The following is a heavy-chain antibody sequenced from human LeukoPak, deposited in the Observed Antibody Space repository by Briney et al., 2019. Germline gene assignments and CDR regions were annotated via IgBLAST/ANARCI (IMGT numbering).Heavy chain of an antibody. CDR3: ASPTMTTATIGAFDI. J-gene: IGHJ3*02. Sequence: GGSLRLSCAASGFTVSSNYMSWVRQAPGKGLEWVSVIYSGGSTYYADSVKGRFTISRDNSKNTLYLQMNSLRAEDTAVYYCASPTMTTATIGAFDIWGQGTMVTVSS. V-gene: IGHV3-53*01. CDR2: IYSGGST. D-gene: IGHD4-17*01. CDR1: GFTVSSNY.